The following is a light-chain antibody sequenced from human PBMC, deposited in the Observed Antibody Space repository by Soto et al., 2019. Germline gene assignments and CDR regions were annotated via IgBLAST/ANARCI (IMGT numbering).Light chain of an antibody. Sequence: EVVLTQSPATLSLSPGERATLSCRASQSVSNYLAWYQQKPGQAPRLLIYDASNRATGIPVRFSGSGSGTDLTLTISSLEPEDFAVYYCQQRSDWPQLTFGGGTKVDIK. J-gene: IGKJ4*01. CDR2: DAS. V-gene: IGKV3-11*01. CDR1: QSVSNY. CDR3: QQRSDWPQLT.